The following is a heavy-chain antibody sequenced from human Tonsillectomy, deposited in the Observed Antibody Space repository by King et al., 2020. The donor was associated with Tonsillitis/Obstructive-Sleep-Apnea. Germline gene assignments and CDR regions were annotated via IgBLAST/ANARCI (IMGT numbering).Heavy chain of an antibody. CDR3: ARDPLRFLEWLMFDY. Sequence: VQLVQSGAEVKKPGASVKVSCKASGYTFTSYATNWGRQAPGQRLDWMGWINAGNGNKKYFKKFQGRVTITGETSASTAYMEMSSLGSEDTAVYYCARDPLRFLEWLMFDYWGQGTLVTVSS. D-gene: IGHD3-3*01. J-gene: IGHJ4*02. CDR1: GYTFTSYA. V-gene: IGHV1-3*01. CDR2: INAGNGNK.